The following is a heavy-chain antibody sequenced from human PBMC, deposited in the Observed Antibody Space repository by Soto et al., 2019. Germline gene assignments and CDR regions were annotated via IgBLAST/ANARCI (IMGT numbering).Heavy chain of an antibody. CDR1: GYAFTNYS. CDR3: ARAKKGATTVISYYYYYYMDV. J-gene: IGHJ6*03. CDR2: ISAYNGET. D-gene: IGHD4-4*01. V-gene: IGHV1-18*01. Sequence: QVQLVQSGVEVKKPGASVKVSCKASGYAFTNYSISWVRQAPGQGLEWIGWISAYNGETKYAQKLQGRLTMTTDTSTSTAYMELRSLGSDDTAVYYCARAKKGATTVISYYYYYYMDVWGKGTTVTVSS.